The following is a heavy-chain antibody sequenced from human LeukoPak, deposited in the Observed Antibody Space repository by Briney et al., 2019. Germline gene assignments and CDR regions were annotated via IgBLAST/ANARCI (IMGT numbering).Heavy chain of an antibody. J-gene: IGHJ4*02. CDR2: FDPEDGET. Sequence: ASVKVSCKVSGYTLTELSMHWVRQAPRKGLEWMGGFDPEDGETIYAQKFQGRVTMTEDTSTDTAYMELSSLRSEDTAVYYCATAEDIVVAPAYWGQGTLVTVSS. V-gene: IGHV1-24*01. D-gene: IGHD2-2*01. CDR3: ATAEDIVVAPAY. CDR1: GYTLTELS.